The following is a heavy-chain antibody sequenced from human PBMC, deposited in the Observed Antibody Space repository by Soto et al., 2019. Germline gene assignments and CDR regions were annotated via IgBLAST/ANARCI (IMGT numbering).Heavy chain of an antibody. D-gene: IGHD3-10*01. CDR3: ASEREGLGWFDP. CDR2: IYYSGST. Sequence: QVQLQESGPGLVKPSQTLSLTCTVSGGSISSGGYYWSWIRQHPGKGLEWIGYIYYSGSTYYNPSIKSRVTISVDTSKNQFSLQLSSVTAADTAVYYCASEREGLGWFDPWGQGTLVTVSS. CDR1: GGSISSGGYY. V-gene: IGHV4-31*03. J-gene: IGHJ5*02.